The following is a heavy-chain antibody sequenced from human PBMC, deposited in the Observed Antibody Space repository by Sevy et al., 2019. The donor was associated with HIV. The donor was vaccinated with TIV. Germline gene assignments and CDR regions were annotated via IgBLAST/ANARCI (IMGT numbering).Heavy chain of an antibody. V-gene: IGHV3-23*01. Sequence: GGSLRLSCAASGFTFSSYAMSWVRQAPGKGLEWVSAISGSGGSTYYADSVKGRFTISRDNSKNTLYLQMNGLRAEDTAVYNCAKDARDYDSSGYYYVSNYFDYWAREPWSPSPQ. CDR2: ISGSGGST. CDR1: GFTFSSYA. CDR3: AKDARDYDSSGYYYVSNYFDY. D-gene: IGHD3-22*01. J-gene: IGHJ4*02.